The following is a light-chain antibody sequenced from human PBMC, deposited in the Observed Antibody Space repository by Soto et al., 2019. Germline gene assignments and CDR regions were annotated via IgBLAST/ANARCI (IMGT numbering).Light chain of an antibody. V-gene: IGKV1-33*01. CDR3: QQYDTLPT. J-gene: IGKJ5*01. Sequence: QMTQCAYSMPAPVGDRATITCQASQNISNYLDWYQQKPGRAPKLLIYDASSLEAGVPSRFRGSGSGTDFTFTISRLQPDDIATYYCQQYDTLPTFGQGTRLEIK. CDR1: QNISNY. CDR2: DAS.